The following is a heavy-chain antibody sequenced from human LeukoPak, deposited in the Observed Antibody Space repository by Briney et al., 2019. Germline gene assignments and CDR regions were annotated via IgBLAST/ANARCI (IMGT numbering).Heavy chain of an antibody. V-gene: IGHV4-59*01. CDR2: IYNHGRT. D-gene: IGHD3-10*01. CDR3: ARGLAGRSSGAIYFAL. J-gene: IGHJ2*01. Sequence: SETLSLTCIVSGXSIDYYNGIRQPPGKGLEWIEVIYNHGRTEYNPSLKSRVTISLDTSNSQFSLKLHSVTPADTAVYFCARGLAGRSSGAIYFALWGRGTLVTVSS. CDR1: GXSIDY.